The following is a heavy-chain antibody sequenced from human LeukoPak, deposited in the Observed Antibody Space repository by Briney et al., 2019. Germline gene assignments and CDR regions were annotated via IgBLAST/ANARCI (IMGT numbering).Heavy chain of an antibody. CDR2: IYHSGST. CDR1: GYSISSGYY. Sequence: SETLSLTCTVSGYSISSGYYWGWIRQPQGKGLEWIGSIYHSGSTYYNPSLKSRVTISVDTSKNQFSLKLRSVTAADTAVYYCARWELLLDAFDIWGQGTMVTVSS. V-gene: IGHV4-38-2*02. D-gene: IGHD1-26*01. J-gene: IGHJ3*02. CDR3: ARWELLLDAFDI.